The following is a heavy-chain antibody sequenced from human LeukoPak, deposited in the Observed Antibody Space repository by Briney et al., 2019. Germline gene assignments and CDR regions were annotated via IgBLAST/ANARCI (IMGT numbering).Heavy chain of an antibody. J-gene: IGHJ4*02. CDR3: ASYYGSGSYNY. V-gene: IGHV4-59*01. CDR2: IYDSGST. CDR1: GGSIGSYY. Sequence: SETLSLTCIVSGGSIGSYYWSWIRQPPGKGLEWIGYIYDSGSTNYNPSLKSRVTISVDTSKNQFSLKLSSVTAADTAVYYCASYYGSGSYNYWGQGTLVTVSS. D-gene: IGHD3-10*01.